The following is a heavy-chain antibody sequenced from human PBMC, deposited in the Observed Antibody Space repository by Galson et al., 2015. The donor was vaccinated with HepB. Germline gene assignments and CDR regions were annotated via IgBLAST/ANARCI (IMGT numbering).Heavy chain of an antibody. Sequence: SVKVSCKASGYTFTSYGISWVRQAPGQGLEWMGWISAYNGNTNYAQKLQGRVTMTTDTSTSTAYMELRSLRSDDTAVYYCARVRRDGYNKGAGAFDIWGQGTMVTVSS. V-gene: IGHV1-18*01. CDR1: GYTFTSYG. CDR3: ARVRRDGYNKGAGAFDI. CDR2: ISAYNGNT. D-gene: IGHD5-24*01. J-gene: IGHJ3*02.